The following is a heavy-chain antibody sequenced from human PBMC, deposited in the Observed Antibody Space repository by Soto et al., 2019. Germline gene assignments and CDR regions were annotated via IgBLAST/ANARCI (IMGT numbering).Heavy chain of an antibody. V-gene: IGHV1-18*04. CDR2: ISAYNGNT. Sequence: ASVKVSCQSTGYTFPSYGISWVRQAPGQGLEWMGWISAYNGNTNYAQKLQGRVTMTTDTSTSTAYMELRSLRSDDTAVYYCARVYGSGRLNYWGQGTLVTVSS. D-gene: IGHD3-10*01. J-gene: IGHJ4*02. CDR3: ARVYGSGRLNY. CDR1: GYTFPSYG.